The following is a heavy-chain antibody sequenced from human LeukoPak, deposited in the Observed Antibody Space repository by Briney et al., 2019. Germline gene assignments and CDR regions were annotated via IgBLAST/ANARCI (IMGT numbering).Heavy chain of an antibody. D-gene: IGHD2/OR15-2a*01. Sequence: SETLSLTCTVSGGSVSSGSYYWSWIRQPPGKGLEWIGYIYYSGSTNYNPSLKSRVTISVDTSKNQFSLRLSSVTAADTAVYYCARDATFLARAFDIWGQGTLVTVSS. CDR3: ARDATFLARAFDI. CDR1: GGSVSSGSYY. CDR2: IYYSGST. V-gene: IGHV4-61*01. J-gene: IGHJ3*02.